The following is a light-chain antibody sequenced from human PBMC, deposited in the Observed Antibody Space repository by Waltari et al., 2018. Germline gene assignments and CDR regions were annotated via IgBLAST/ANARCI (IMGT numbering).Light chain of an antibody. V-gene: IGLV3-19*01. J-gene: IGLJ2*01. Sequence: SSELTQDPAVSVALGQTVRITCQGDSLRSYYASWYQQKPGQAPVLVIYGKNNRPSGIPDRFSGSSSGNTASLTSTGAQAKDEAYSYCNSRDSSGNHLVFGGGTKLTVL. CDR2: GKN. CDR3: NSRDSSGNHLV. CDR1: SLRSYY.